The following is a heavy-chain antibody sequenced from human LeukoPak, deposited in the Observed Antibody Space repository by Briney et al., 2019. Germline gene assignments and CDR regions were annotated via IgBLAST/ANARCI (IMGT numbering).Heavy chain of an antibody. Sequence: GGSLRLSCAASGFTFSNYAMSWVRQAPGKGLEWVSGISGSAGSTYYADSVKGRFTISRDNSKNTLYLQMNSLTDDDTAVYYCAKKWGVGTTTLDYFDYWGQGTLVTVSS. J-gene: IGHJ4*02. CDR3: AKKWGVGTTTLDYFDY. CDR2: ISGSAGST. V-gene: IGHV3-23*01. D-gene: IGHD1-26*01. CDR1: GFTFSNYA.